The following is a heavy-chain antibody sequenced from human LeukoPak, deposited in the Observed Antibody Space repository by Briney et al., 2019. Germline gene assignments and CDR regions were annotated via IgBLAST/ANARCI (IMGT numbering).Heavy chain of an antibody. D-gene: IGHD6-13*01. J-gene: IGHJ4*02. CDR2: IFHFGSP. V-gene: IGHV4-59*01. CDR3: ASSRRGYTSGWFFDY. Sequence: SETLSLTCTVSGDSINNYYWSWIRQSPGKGLEWIGYIFHFGSPHYSPSLRSRVTISIDTSKNQFSLKLTSVTTADTAIYYCASSRRGYTSGWFFDYWGQGALVTVSS. CDR1: GDSINNYY.